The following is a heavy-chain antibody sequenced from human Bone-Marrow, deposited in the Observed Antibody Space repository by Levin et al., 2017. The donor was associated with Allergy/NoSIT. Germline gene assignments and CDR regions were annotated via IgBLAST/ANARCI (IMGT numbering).Heavy chain of an antibody. V-gene: IGHV7-4-1*02. D-gene: IGHD3-3*01. CDR1: GYTFTSYA. CDR3: AREFRFGFWSGYWHRSNGAGWFDP. Sequence: GESLKISCKASGYTFTSYAMNWVRQAPGQGLEWMGWINTNTGNPTYAQGFTGRFVFSLDTSVSTAYLQISSLKAEDTAVYYCAREFRFGFWSGYWHRSNGAGWFDPWGQGTLVTVSS. J-gene: IGHJ5*02. CDR2: INTNTGNP.